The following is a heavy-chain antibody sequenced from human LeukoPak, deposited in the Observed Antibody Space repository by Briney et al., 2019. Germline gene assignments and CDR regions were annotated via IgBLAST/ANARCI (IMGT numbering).Heavy chain of an antibody. J-gene: IGHJ4*02. V-gene: IGHV3-7*01. CDR1: GFTFSGFW. CDR2: IKQDGSGK. D-gene: IGHD1-1*01. CDR3: ARIGHNSGDFDY. Sequence: GGSLRLSCAASGFTFSGFWMSWVRQAPGKGLEWVANIKQDGSGKYYVDSVKGRFTISRDNAKKSLYLQMNSLRAEDTAVYYCARIGHNSGDFDYWGQGTLVTVSS.